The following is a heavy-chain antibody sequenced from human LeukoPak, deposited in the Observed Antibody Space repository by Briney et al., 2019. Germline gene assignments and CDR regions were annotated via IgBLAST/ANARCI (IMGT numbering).Heavy chain of an antibody. J-gene: IGHJ4*02. CDR1: GFTFSRFG. V-gene: IGHV3-30*02. CDR3: ARDFSYGVKGAFEY. CDR2: LRYDGSDK. D-gene: IGHD3-10*01. Sequence: PSGGSLRLSCAASGFTFSRFGMHWVRQGPGKGLEWVAFLRYDGSDKSYAESVKGRFIISRDNSKNILYVQMDSLRTEDTGVYFCARDFSYGVKGAFEYWGQGTLVTVSS.